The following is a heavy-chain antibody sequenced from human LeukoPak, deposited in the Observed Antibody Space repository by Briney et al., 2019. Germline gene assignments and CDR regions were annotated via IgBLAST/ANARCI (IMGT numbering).Heavy chain of an antibody. Sequence: PGGTLRLSCAASGFTFSSYGMHWVRQAPGKGLEWVAVISYDGSNKYYADSAKGRFTISRDNSKNTLYLQMNSLRAADTAVYYCAKGGPPRYSYGSLLDYWGQGTLVTVSA. CDR2: ISYDGSNK. CDR1: GFTFSSYG. CDR3: AKGGPPRYSYGSLLDY. V-gene: IGHV3-30*18. D-gene: IGHD5-18*01. J-gene: IGHJ4*02.